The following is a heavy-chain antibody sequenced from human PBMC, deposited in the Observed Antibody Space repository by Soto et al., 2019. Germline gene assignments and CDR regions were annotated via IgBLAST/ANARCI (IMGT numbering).Heavy chain of an antibody. Sequence: PGESLKISCKGSGYSFTSYWLGWVRQMPGKGLEWMGIIYPGDSDTRYSPSFQGQVTISADKSISTAYLQWSSLKASDTAMYYCATRIYCGGDCYSWFDPWGQGTLVTVSS. CDR2: IYPGDSDT. CDR1: GYSFTSYW. CDR3: ATRIYCGGDCYSWFDP. V-gene: IGHV5-51*01. D-gene: IGHD2-21*02. J-gene: IGHJ5*02.